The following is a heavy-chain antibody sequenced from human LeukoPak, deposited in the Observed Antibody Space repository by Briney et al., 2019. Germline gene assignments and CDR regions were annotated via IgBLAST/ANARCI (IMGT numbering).Heavy chain of an antibody. V-gene: IGHV3-53*01. J-gene: IGHJ4*02. CDR2: LYSSGRT. CDR1: GFTVSSNY. CDR3: ARDYCGGSTCYAGYFDY. Sequence: GGSLRLSCAASGFTVSSNYMNWVRQAPGKGLEWVSILYSSGRTYYADSVKGRFTISRDNSKNTLYLQMSSLRAEDTAVYYCARDYCGGSTCYAGYFDYWGQGVLVTVSS. D-gene: IGHD2-15*01.